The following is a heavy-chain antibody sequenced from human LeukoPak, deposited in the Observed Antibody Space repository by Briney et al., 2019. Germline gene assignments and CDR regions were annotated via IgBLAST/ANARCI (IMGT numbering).Heavy chain of an antibody. V-gene: IGHV3-7*01. D-gene: IGHD3-10*01. CDR3: ARERGSGSYHPFDP. CDR2: IKQDGSEK. CDR1: GFTVSSNY. Sequence: PGGSLRLSCAASGFTVSSNYMSWVRQTPGKGLEWVANIKQDGSEKNYVDSVKGRFTISRDNAKNSLYLQMNSLRADDTAVYYCARERGSGSYHPFDPWGQGTLATVSS. J-gene: IGHJ5*02.